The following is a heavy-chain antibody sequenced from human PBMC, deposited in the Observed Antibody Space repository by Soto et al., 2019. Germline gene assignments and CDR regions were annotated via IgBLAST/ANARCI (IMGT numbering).Heavy chain of an antibody. CDR1: GYRFNSYC. D-gene: IGHD6-13*01. V-gene: IGHV5-51*01. J-gene: IGHJ4*02. CDR2: VYPGDSDT. CDR3: ARTQEKNSWYFDY. Sequence: GASLKISCKGSGYRFNSYCIAWVRQMPGKGLEWMGIVYPGDSDTTYSPSFQGQVTISADKSISTAYVQWSSLKASDTAIYYCARTQEKNSWYFDYWGQGTLVTVSS.